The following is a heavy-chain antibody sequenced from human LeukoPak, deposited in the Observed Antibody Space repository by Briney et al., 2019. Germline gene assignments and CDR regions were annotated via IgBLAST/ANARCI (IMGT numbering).Heavy chain of an antibody. D-gene: IGHD6-19*01. V-gene: IGHV4-59*01. CDR1: GGSISSYY. CDR2: IYYSGST. J-gene: IGHJ3*02. Sequence: SETLSLTCTVSGGSISSYYRSWIRQPPGKGLEWIGYIYYSGSTNYNPSLKSRVTISVDTSKNQFSLKLSSVTAADTAVYYCARETSGAVAAFDIWGQGTMVTVSS. CDR3: ARETSGAVAAFDI.